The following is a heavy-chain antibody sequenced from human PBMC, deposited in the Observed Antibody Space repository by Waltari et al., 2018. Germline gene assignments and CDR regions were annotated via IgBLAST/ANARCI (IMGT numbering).Heavy chain of an antibody. J-gene: IGHJ4*02. D-gene: IGHD3-10*01. CDR1: GYTFTGYY. Sequence: QVQLLQSGDEVKKPGASVKVSCQASGYTFTGYYMHWVRQAPGQGLEWMGLINPNSGGTDYAQKFLGRVTMTRDTSTSTAYMELSSLTSDDTAVYYCARIPAWYGEILNYWGQGTLVTVSS. CDR2: INPNSGGT. V-gene: IGHV1-2*06. CDR3: ARIPAWYGEILNY.